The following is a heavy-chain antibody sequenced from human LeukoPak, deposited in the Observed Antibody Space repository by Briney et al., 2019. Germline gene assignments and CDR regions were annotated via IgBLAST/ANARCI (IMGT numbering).Heavy chain of an antibody. CDR1: GFTFSSYW. V-gene: IGHV3-7*01. CDR2: LKQDGSEK. Sequence: GGSLRLSCAASGFTFSSYWVSWVRQAPGKGLEWVANLKQDGSEKYYVDSVKGRFTISRDNAKNSLYLQMNSLRAEDTAVYYCASDSDYGGNSAAFDIWGQGTMVTVSS. CDR3: ASDSDYGGNSAAFDI. J-gene: IGHJ3*02. D-gene: IGHD4-23*01.